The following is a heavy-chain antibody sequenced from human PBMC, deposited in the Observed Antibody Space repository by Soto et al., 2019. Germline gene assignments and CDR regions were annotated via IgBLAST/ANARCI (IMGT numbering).Heavy chain of an antibody. J-gene: IGHJ4*02. CDR3: ARAEEGYYYDSSGYYQRVTSPFDY. V-gene: IGHV4-31*03. CDR1: GGSISSGGYY. Sequence: TSETLSLTCTVSGGSISSGGYYWSWIRQHPGKGLEWIGYIYYSGSTYYNPSLKSRVTISVDTSKNQFSLKLSSVTAADTAVYYCARAEEGYYYDSSGYYQRVTSPFDYWGQGTLVTVSS. D-gene: IGHD3-22*01. CDR2: IYYSGST.